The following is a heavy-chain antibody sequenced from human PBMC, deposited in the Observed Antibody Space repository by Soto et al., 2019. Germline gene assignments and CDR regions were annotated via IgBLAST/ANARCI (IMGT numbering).Heavy chain of an antibody. CDR1: GFNFSSYA. D-gene: IGHD3-3*01. Sequence: QPGGSLRLSCAASGFNFSSYAMSWVRQAPGKGLEWVSAISGSGGSTYYADTVKGRFTISRDNSKNTLYLQMNSLRAEDTAVYYCAKHKQFTIFGVVSPDAFDIWGQGTMVTV. CDR3: AKHKQFTIFGVVSPDAFDI. CDR2: ISGSGGST. V-gene: IGHV3-23*01. J-gene: IGHJ3*02.